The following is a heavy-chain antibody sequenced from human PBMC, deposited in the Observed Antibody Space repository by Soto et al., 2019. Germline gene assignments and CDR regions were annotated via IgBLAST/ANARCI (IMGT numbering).Heavy chain of an antibody. D-gene: IGHD3-10*01. CDR2: ISGSGGST. Sequence: GGSLRLSCAASGFTFSSYAMSWVRQAPGKGLEWVSAISGSGGSTYYADSVKGRFTISRDNSKNTLYLQMNSLRAEDTAVYYCAKATGAVEGLGTYYYYYMDVWGKGTTVTVSS. V-gene: IGHV3-23*01. CDR1: GFTFSSYA. CDR3: AKATGAVEGLGTYYYYYMDV. J-gene: IGHJ6*03.